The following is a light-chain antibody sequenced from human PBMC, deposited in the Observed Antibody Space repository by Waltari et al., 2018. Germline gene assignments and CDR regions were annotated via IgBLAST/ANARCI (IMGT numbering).Light chain of an antibody. J-gene: IGLJ3*02. CDR3: AAWDDSLSGPV. V-gene: IGLV1-47*01. Sequence: QSVLPQPPSASGTHGQRVTISCSGSSSNIGSNSVYWYQQLPGTAPKLLIYRNNQRPSGVPDRFSGSKSGTSASLASSGLRSEDEADYYCAAWDDSLSGPVFGGGTKLTVL. CDR1: SSNIGSNS. CDR2: RNN.